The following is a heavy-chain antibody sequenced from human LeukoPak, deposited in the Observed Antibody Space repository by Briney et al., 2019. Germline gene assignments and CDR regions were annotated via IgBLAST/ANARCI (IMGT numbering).Heavy chain of an antibody. CDR2: IIPILGIA. V-gene: IGHV1-69*04. D-gene: IGHD3-9*01. J-gene: IGHJ4*02. CDR1: GGTFSSYA. Sequence: SVKVSCKASGGTFSSYAISWVRQAPGQGLEWMGRIIPILGIANYAQKFQGRVTITADKSTSTAYMELSSLRSEDTAVYYCARDRCYDILTGYEDPYYFDYWGQGTLVTVSS. CDR3: ARDRCYDILTGYEDPYYFDY.